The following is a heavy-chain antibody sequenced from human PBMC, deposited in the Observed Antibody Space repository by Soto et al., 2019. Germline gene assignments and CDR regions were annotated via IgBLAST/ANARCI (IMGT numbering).Heavy chain of an antibody. D-gene: IGHD5-12*01. CDR2: VYYSGDT. CDR3: ARHPNSGWLEH. CDR1: GGSISGSSSYY. V-gene: IGHV4-39*01. Sequence: LQLQESGPGLVKPSETLSLTCSVSGGSISGSSSYYWAWIRQPPGKGLEWIGSVYYSGDTYYGPSLKSPVTLSVDTSKNQFSLRLTAVTAADTAVYYCARHPNSGWLEHWGQGILVTVSS. J-gene: IGHJ1*01.